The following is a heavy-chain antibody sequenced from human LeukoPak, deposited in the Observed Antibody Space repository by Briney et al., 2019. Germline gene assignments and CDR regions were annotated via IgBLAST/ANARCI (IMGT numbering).Heavy chain of an antibody. J-gene: IGHJ4*02. D-gene: IGHD6-13*01. CDR3: ARRRNSPGGIYYFDY. CDR2: IYYSGST. V-gene: IGHV4-39*01. Sequence: SETLSLTCTVSGGSISSSSYYWGWIRQPPGKGLEWIGSIYYSGSTYYNPSLKSRVTISVDTSKNQFSLKLSSVTAADTAVYYCARRRNSPGGIYYFDYWGQGTLVTVSS. CDR1: GGSISSSSYY.